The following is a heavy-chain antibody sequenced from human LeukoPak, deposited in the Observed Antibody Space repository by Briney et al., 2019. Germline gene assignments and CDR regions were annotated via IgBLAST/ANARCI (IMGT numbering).Heavy chain of an antibody. D-gene: IGHD6-19*01. CDR3: ARGPSSAWSLGY. J-gene: IGHJ4*02. V-gene: IGHV3-7*01. CDR1: GFAFSSYW. Sequence: GGSLRLSCAASGFAFSSYWMSWVRQAPGKGLEWVANIKQDGSEKYYVDSVKGRFTISRDNAKNSLYLQMNSLRAEDTAIYYCARGPSSAWSLGYWGQGTMVTVSS. CDR2: IKQDGSEK.